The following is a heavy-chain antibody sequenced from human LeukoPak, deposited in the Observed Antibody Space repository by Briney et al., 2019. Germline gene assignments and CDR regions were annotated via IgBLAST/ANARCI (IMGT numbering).Heavy chain of an antibody. CDR2: ISSSSSYI. J-gene: IGHJ5*02. D-gene: IGHD3-3*01. Sequence: PGGSLGLSRAASGFTFSSYSMNWVRQAPGKGLEWVSSISSSSSYIYYADSAKGRFTISRDNAKNSLYLQMNSLRAEDTAAYYCARDLDYDFWSGFHHNWFDPWGQGTLVTVSS. V-gene: IGHV3-21*01. CDR1: GFTFSSYS. CDR3: ARDLDYDFWSGFHHNWFDP.